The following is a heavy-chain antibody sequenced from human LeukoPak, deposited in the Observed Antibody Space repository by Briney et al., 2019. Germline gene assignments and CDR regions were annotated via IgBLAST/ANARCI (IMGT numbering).Heavy chain of an antibody. CDR2: IYYSGST. V-gene: IGHV4-31*03. Sequence: SETLSLTCTVSGGSISSGGYYWSWIRQHPGKGLEWIGYIYYSGSTYYNPSLKSRVTISVDTSKNQFSLKLSSVTAADTAVYYCARGFQLVCYFDYWGQGTLVTVSS. J-gene: IGHJ4*02. D-gene: IGHD2-2*01. CDR3: ARGFQLVCYFDY. CDR1: GGSISSGGYY.